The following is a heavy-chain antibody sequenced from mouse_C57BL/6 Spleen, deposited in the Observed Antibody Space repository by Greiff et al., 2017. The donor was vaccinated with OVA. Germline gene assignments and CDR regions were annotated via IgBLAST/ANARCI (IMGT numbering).Heavy chain of an antibody. Sequence: QVQLKESGPELVKPGASVKISCKASGYTFTDYYITWVKQRPGQGLEWIGWIYPGSGNTKYNEKFKGKATLTVDTSSSTAYMQLSSLTSEDSAAYFCARFDYDGYFDYWGQGTTLTVSS. CDR2: IYPGSGNT. V-gene: IGHV1-84*01. CDR3: ARFDYDGYFDY. CDR1: GYTFTDYY. J-gene: IGHJ2*01. D-gene: IGHD2-4*01.